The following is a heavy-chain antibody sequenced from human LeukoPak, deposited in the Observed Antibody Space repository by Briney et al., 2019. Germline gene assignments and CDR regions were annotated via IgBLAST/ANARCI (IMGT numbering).Heavy chain of an antibody. Sequence: GGSLRLSCAASDFTFSGSAIHWVRQASGKGLKWVGRIKSKTNNYATAYAASVRGRFTISRDNSKNTLYLQMNSLRAEDAAVYYCAKDPYGDYFDYWGQGTLVTVSS. CDR2: IKSKTNNYAT. J-gene: IGHJ4*02. CDR3: AKDPYGDYFDY. V-gene: IGHV3-73*01. CDR1: DFTFSGSA. D-gene: IGHD4-17*01.